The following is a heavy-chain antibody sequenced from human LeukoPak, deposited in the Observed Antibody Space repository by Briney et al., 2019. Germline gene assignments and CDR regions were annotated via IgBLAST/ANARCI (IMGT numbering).Heavy chain of an antibody. D-gene: IGHD1-26*01. J-gene: IGHJ4*02. CDR3: GGPVLELAY. Sequence: QSGGSLRLSCAASGFTFSSYSMNWVRQAPGKGLEWVSYISSSSSTIYYADSVKGRFTISRDNAKNSLYLQMNSLRAEDTAVYYCGGPVLELAYWGQGTLVTVSS. V-gene: IGHV3-48*01. CDR2: ISSSSSTI. CDR1: GFTFSSYS.